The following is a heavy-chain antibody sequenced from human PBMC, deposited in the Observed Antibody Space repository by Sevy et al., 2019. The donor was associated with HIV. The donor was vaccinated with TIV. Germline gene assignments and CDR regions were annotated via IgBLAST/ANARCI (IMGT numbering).Heavy chain of an antibody. J-gene: IGHJ5*01. CDR1: GFTFSSNW. CDR3: ATGGYYKYNWLGS. D-gene: IGHD3-9*01. CDR2: IKQDGSEK. V-gene: IGHV3-7*01. Sequence: GGSLRLSCAASGFTFSSNWMNWVRQAPGKGLEWVANIKQDGSEKYYVDSVEGRFTISRDNAKNSLYLELNSLRAEDTGVYYCATGGYYKYNWLGSWGQGTLVTVSS.